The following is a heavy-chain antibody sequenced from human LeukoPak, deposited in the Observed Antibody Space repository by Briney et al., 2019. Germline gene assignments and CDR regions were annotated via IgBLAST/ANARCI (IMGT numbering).Heavy chain of an antibody. CDR2: ISGSGGGT. J-gene: IGHJ4*02. D-gene: IGHD3-10*01. V-gene: IGHV3-23*01. CDR1: GITLSNYG. Sequence: PGGSLRLSCAVSGITLSNYGMSWIRQAPGKGLEWVAGISGSGGGTNYADSVQGRFTISRDNPKNTLYLQMNSLRAADTAVYFCAKRGVVIRVFLVGFHKEAYYFDSWGQGALVTVSS. CDR3: AKRGVVIRVFLVGFHKEAYYFDS.